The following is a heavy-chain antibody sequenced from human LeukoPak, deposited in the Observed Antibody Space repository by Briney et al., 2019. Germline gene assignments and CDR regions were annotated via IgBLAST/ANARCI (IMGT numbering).Heavy chain of an antibody. V-gene: IGHV3-11*04. D-gene: IGHD3-22*01. CDR1: GFTFSDYY. CDR3: DTLDYYDSSGPPWG. J-gene: IGHJ4*02. CDR2: ISSSGSAI. Sequence: GGSLRLSCAASGFTFSDYYMSWIRQAPGKGLEWVSYISSSGSAIYYADSVKGRFTISRDNAKNSLYLQMNSLRAEDTAVYYCDTLDYYDSSGPPWGWGQGTLVTVSS.